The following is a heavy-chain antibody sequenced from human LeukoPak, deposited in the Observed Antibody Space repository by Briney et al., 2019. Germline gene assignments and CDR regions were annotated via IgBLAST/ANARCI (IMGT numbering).Heavy chain of an antibody. CDR3: ARDVMAVVAANESDY. J-gene: IGHJ4*02. Sequence: GASVKVSCKASGYTFTGYYMHWVRQAPGQGLEWMGRINPNSGGTNYAQKFQGRVTMTRDTSISTAYMELSRLRSDDTAVYYCARDVMAVVAANESDYWGQGTLVTVSS. CDR1: GYTFTGYY. CDR2: INPNSGGT. D-gene: IGHD2-15*01. V-gene: IGHV1-2*06.